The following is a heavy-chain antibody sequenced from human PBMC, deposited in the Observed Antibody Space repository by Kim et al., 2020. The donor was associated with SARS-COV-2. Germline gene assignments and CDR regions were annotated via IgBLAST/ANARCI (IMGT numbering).Heavy chain of an antibody. CDR3: AREMGSLPEYYYYGMDV. CDR1: GGTFSSYA. CDR2: IIPIFGTA. Sequence: SVKVSCKASGGTFSSYAISWVRQAPGQGLEWMGGIIPIFGTANYAQKFQGRVTITADESTSTAYMELSSLRSEDTAVYYCAREMGSLPEYYYYGMDVWGQGTTVTVSS. D-gene: IGHD3-10*01. V-gene: IGHV1-69*13. J-gene: IGHJ6*02.